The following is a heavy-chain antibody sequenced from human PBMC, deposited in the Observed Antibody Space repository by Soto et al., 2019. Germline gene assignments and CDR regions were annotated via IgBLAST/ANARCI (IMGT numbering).Heavy chain of an antibody. Sequence: EMQLVESGGGLVQPGGSLRLSCAASGFTFSSYWMNWVRQGPGKGLVWVSRINSDGSDTSYADSVKGRFTISRDNAKNTLYLQMNSLRAEDTAVYYCARLDSSSWAFGYWGQGTLVTVSS. CDR2: INSDGSDT. J-gene: IGHJ4*02. CDR3: ARLDSSSWAFGY. CDR1: GFTFSSYW. V-gene: IGHV3-74*01. D-gene: IGHD6-13*01.